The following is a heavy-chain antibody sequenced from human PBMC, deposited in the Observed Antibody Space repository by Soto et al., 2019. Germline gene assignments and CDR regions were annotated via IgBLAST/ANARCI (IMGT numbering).Heavy chain of an antibody. D-gene: IGHD3-16*01. V-gene: IGHV1-69*13. CDR3: AAGIGITFGGVTREFDY. J-gene: IGHJ4*02. CDR2: IIPLFGTP. CDR1: GGSFTTLA. Sequence: GASVKVSCKGSGGSFTTLAFSWVRQAPGQGLEWMGRIIPLFGTPNYAQKFQGRVAIFADESTNTTYMELSSLTSEDPAVYYCAAGIGITFGGVTREFDYWGQGTLVTVSS.